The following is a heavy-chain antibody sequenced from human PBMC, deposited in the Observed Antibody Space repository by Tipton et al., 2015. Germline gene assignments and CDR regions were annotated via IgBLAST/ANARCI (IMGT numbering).Heavy chain of an antibody. CDR3: AAGTPFDS. CDR2: IYRLGGS. D-gene: IGHD3-10*01. V-gene: IGHV4-39*01. Sequence: TLSLTCTVSGDSISTVSYHWTWIRQPPGKGLEFLGSIYRLGGSLYNPSLQSRLSISIDTSKNQFSRKMHSVTAADTAVYYCAAGTPFDSWGQGTLVTVSS. CDR1: GDSISTVSYH. J-gene: IGHJ4*02.